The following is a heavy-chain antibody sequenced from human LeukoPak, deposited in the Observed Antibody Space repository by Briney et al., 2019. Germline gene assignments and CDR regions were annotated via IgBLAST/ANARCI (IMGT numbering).Heavy chain of an antibody. Sequence: ASVMVSCKASGYTFTSYGINWVRQATGQGLEWIGWMNPNSGNTGYAQKFQGRVTMTRNTSISTAYMELSSLRSEDTAVYYCARGAPYYYGMDVWGQGTTVTVSS. CDR3: ARGAPYYYGMDV. CDR2: MNPNSGNT. J-gene: IGHJ6*02. V-gene: IGHV1-8*01. CDR1: GYTFTSYG.